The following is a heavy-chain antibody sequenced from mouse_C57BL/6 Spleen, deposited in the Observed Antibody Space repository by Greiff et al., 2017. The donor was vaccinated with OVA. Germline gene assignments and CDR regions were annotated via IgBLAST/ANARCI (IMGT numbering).Heavy chain of an antibody. CDR2: INPNNGGT. CDR1: GYTFTDYY. Sequence: VQLQQSGPELVKPGASVKISCKASGYTFTDYYMNWVKQSHGKSLEWIGDINPNNGGTSYNQKFKGKATLTVDKSSSTAYMELRSLTSEDSAVYYGARGDYGNYGWYFDVWGTGTTVTVSS. V-gene: IGHV1-26*01. CDR3: ARGDYGNYGWYFDV. J-gene: IGHJ1*03. D-gene: IGHD2-1*01.